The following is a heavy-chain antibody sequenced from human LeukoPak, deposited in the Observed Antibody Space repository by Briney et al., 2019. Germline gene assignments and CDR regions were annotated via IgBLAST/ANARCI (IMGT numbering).Heavy chain of an antibody. V-gene: IGHV3-30-3*02. D-gene: IGHD1-1*01. CDR1: GFTFSSYA. J-gene: IGHJ4*02. CDR3: AKKRTTGTLFDY. CDR2: ISYDGSNK. Sequence: GGSLRLSCAASGFTFSSYAMHWVRQAPGKGLEWVAVISYDGSNKYYADSVKGRFTISRDNSKNTLYLQMNSLRAEDTAVYYCAKKRTTGTLFDYWGQGTLVTVSS.